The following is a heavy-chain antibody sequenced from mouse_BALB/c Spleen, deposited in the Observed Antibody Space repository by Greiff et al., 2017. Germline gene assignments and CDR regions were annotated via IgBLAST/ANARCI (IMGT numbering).Heavy chain of an antibody. V-gene: IGHV5-4*02. Sequence: EVKVVESGGGLVKPGGSLKLSCAASGFTFSDYYMYWVRQTPEKRLEWVATISDGGSYTYYPDSVKGRFTISRDNAKNNLYLQMSSLKSEDTAMYYCAREGTGTWGAMDYWGQGTSVTVSS. CDR1: GFTFSDYY. CDR2: ISDGGSYT. CDR3: AREGTGTWGAMDY. D-gene: IGHD4-1*01. J-gene: IGHJ4*01.